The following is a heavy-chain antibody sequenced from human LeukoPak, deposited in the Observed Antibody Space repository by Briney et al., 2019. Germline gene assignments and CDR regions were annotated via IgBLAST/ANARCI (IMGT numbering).Heavy chain of an antibody. V-gene: IGHV4-59*01. CDR2: IYYSGST. D-gene: IGHD5-24*01. J-gene: IGHJ4*02. CDR3: ARGRGWLQSTPFDY. CDR1: CGSISSYY. Sequence: PSETLSLTCTVSCGSISSYYWSWIRQPPGKGLEWIGYIYYSGSTNYNPPLKSRVTISVDTSKNQFSLKLSSVTAADTAVYYCARGRGWLQSTPFDYWGQGTLVTVSS.